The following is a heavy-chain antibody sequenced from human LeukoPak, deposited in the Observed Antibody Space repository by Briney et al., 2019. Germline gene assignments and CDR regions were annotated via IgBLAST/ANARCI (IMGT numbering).Heavy chain of an antibody. D-gene: IGHD4-17*01. CDR2: ISGSGGST. V-gene: IGHV3-23*01. CDR3: ATYGDYVHNFDC. CDR1: GFTFSSYA. Sequence: GGSLRLSCAASGFTFSSYAMSWVRQAPGKGLEWVSAISGSGGSTYYADSVKGRFTISRDNSKNTLYLQMNSLRAEDTAVYYCATYGDYVHNFDCWGQGTLVTVSS. J-gene: IGHJ4*02.